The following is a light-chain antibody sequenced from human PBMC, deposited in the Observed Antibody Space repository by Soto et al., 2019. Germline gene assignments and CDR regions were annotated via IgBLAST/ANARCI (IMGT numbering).Light chain of an antibody. CDR2: AAS. CDR1: QGINKW. V-gene: IGKV1-12*01. Sequence: DIPMTQSPSSVSAAVGDRVTITCRASQGINKWLAWYQQKPGKAPQLLISAASTLRSGVPSRFSGSGSGTDFILTISNLKPEDFATYFSPQANSFSLTFGGGTRVAI. J-gene: IGKJ4*01. CDR3: PQANSFSLT.